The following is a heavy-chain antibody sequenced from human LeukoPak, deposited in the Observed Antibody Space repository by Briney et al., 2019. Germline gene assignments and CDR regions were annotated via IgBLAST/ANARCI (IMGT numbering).Heavy chain of an antibody. D-gene: IGHD1-26*01. J-gene: IGHJ4*02. CDR3: ARARVGEPTDY. CDR2: ISSSGSTI. Sequence: GGSLRLSCAASGFTFSSYAMSWIRQAPGKGLEWVSYISSSGSTIYYADSVKGRFTISRDNAKNSLYLQMNSLRPDDTAVYYCARARVGEPTDYWGQGTLVTVSS. V-gene: IGHV3-11*04. CDR1: GFTFSSYA.